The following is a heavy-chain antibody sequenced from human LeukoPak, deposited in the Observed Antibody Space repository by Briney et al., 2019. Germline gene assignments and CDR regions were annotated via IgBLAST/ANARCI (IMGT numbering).Heavy chain of an antibody. Sequence: ASVKVSCKASGGTFSSYAISWVRQAPGQGLEWMGRIIPVLGIANYAQKFQGRVTITADKSTSTAYMELSSLRSEDTAVYYCARLTFSKYYFDYWGQGTLVTVSS. V-gene: IGHV1-69*04. J-gene: IGHJ4*02. CDR2: IIPVLGIA. CDR3: ARLTFSKYYFDY. CDR1: GGTFSSYA.